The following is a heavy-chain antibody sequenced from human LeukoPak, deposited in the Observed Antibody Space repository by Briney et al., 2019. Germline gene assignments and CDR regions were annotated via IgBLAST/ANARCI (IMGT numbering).Heavy chain of an antibody. CDR1: GYTFTSYG. Sequence: ASVMVSCKASGYTFTSYGISWVRQAPGQGLEWMGWISAYNDNINYAQNLQGRFTMTTDTSTSTAYMELRSLRPDDTAVYYCARGLGSGSYYAYWGQGTLVSVSS. CDR2: ISAYNDNI. J-gene: IGHJ4*02. V-gene: IGHV1-18*01. CDR3: ARGLGSGSYYAY. D-gene: IGHD3-10*01.